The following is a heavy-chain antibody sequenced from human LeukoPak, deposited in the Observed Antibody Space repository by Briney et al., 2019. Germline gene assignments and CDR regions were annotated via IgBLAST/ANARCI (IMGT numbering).Heavy chain of an antibody. V-gene: IGHV3-7*01. J-gene: IGHJ6*03. CDR1: GFTFSSYW. CDR2: IKQDGSEK. Sequence: GGSLRLSCAASGFTFSSYWMSWVRQAPGKGLEWVANIKQDGSEKYYVDSVKGRFTISRDNAKNSPYLQMNSLRAEDTAVYYCARRVGGIVVVPTAPVRAYYYYYYMDVWGQRDHGHRLL. CDR3: ARRVGGIVVVPTAPVRAYYYYYYMDV. D-gene: IGHD2-2*01.